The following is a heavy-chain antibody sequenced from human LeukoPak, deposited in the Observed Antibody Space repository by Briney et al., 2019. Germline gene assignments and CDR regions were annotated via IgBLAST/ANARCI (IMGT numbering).Heavy chain of an antibody. CDR3: ARSVLMVYASRSGYYYYYMDV. Sequence: GASVKVSCKASGGTFSSYAISWVRQAPGQGLEWMGGIIPIFGTANYAQKFQGRVTITADKSTSTAYMELSSLRSEDTAVYYCARSVLMVYASRSGYYYYYMDVWGKGTTVTVSS. CDR1: GGTFSSYA. D-gene: IGHD2-8*01. V-gene: IGHV1-69*06. J-gene: IGHJ6*03. CDR2: IIPIFGTA.